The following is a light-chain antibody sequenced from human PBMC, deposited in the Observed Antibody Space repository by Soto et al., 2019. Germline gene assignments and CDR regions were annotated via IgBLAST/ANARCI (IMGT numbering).Light chain of an antibody. CDR1: SSDVGNYNY. V-gene: IGLV2-8*01. CDR3: SSYAGSSNYV. J-gene: IGLJ1*01. Sequence: QSVLTQPPSASGSPGQSVTISCTGTSSDVGNYNYVSRYQQHPGKTPKLMIYEVSKRPSGVPDRFSGSKSGNTAYLTVSGLQAEDEAAYYDSSYAGSSNYVFGTGTKVTV. CDR2: EVS.